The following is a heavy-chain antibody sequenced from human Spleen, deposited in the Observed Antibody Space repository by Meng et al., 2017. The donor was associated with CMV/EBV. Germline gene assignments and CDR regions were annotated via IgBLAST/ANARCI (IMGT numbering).Heavy chain of an antibody. CDR3: ARDRAGHGDLGN. D-gene: IGHD4-17*01. CDR2: ISPNSGDT. CDR1: GFTFTAYY. V-gene: IGHV1-2*02. J-gene: IGHJ4*02. Sequence: ASVKVSCKASGFTFTAYYMHWVRQAPGQGLEWMGWISPNSGDTKYAPKFQGRVTVTPDTSISTSYLEVRRLRSDDTAVYYCARDRAGHGDLGNWGQGTLVTVSS.